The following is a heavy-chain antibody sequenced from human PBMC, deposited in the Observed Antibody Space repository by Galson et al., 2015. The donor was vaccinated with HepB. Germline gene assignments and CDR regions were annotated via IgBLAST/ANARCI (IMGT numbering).Heavy chain of an antibody. V-gene: IGHV3-30*04. J-gene: IGHJ4*02. CDR2: ISYDGSNK. CDR1: GFTFSSYA. CDR3: ARDLDSGTVDY. Sequence: SLRLSCAASGFTFSSYAMHWVRQAPGKGLEWVAVISYDGSNKYYADSVKGRFTISRDNSKNTLYLQMNSLRAEDTAVYYCARDLDSGTVDYWGQGTLVTVSS. D-gene: IGHD6-13*01.